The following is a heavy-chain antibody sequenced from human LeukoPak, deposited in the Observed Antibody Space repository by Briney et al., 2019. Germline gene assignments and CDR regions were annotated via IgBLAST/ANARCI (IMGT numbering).Heavy chain of an antibody. J-gene: IGHJ6*02. V-gene: IGHV3-21*04. Sequence: PGGSLRLSCAASGFTFSSYSMNWVRQAPGKGLEWVSSISSSSSYIYYADSVKGRFTISRDNAKNSLYLQMNSLRAEDTAVYYCARYYDFWSGYFYYYYGMDVWGQGTTVTVSS. CDR2: ISSSSSYI. CDR3: ARYYDFWSGYFYYYYGMDV. D-gene: IGHD3-3*01. CDR1: GFTFSSYS.